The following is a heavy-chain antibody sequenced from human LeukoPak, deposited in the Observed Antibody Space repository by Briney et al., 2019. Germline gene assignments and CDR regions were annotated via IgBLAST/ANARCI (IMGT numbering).Heavy chain of an antibody. CDR2: IYYSGST. J-gene: IGHJ4*02. CDR3: ARAPNWNYAQNYYFDY. Sequence: PSETLSLTCTVSGGSISSYYWSWIRQPPGKGLEWIGYIYYSGSTYYNPSLKSRVTISVDTSNNQFSLKLSSVTAADTAVYYCARAPNWNYAQNYYFDYWGQGTLVTVSS. D-gene: IGHD1-7*01. CDR1: GGSISSYY. V-gene: IGHV4-59*08.